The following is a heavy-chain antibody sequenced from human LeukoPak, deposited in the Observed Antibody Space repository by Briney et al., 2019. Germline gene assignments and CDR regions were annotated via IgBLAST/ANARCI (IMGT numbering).Heavy chain of an antibody. J-gene: IGHJ4*02. CDR2: ISYDGSNE. CDR3: AKDSRGWYSFDY. V-gene: IGHV3-30*04. CDR1: GFTFSSYV. Sequence: GGSLRLSCAASGFTFSSYVMHWVRQAPGKGLEWVAIISYDGSNEYYADSVKGRFTISRDNSKNTLYLQMNSLRAEDTAVYYCAKDSRGWYSFDYWGQGTLVTVSS. D-gene: IGHD6-19*01.